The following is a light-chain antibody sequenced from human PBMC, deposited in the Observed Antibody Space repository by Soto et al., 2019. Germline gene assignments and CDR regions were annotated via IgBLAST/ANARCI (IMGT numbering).Light chain of an antibody. V-gene: IGKV1-39*01. CDR2: AAS. Sequence: DIQMTQSPSSLSASVGDRVTITCRASQSITIYLNWYQQKPGKAPKLMIYAASSLQSGVPSRFSGSGSGTDFTLTISSLQPEDFATYYCQQSYNTPPTFGPGPKVEIK. CDR3: QQSYNTPPT. CDR1: QSITIY. J-gene: IGKJ3*01.